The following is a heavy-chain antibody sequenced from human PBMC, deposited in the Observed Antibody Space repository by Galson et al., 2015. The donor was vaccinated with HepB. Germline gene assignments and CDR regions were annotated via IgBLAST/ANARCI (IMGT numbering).Heavy chain of an antibody. D-gene: IGHD3-3*01. V-gene: IGHV3-23*01. CDR3: ARQKNDFWSGHPYWYFDL. J-gene: IGHJ2*01. Sequence: SLRLSCAASGVTFSSYAVSWVRQAPGKGLEWVSAISGSGGSTYYADSVKGRFTISRDNSKNTLYLQMNSLRAEDTAVYYCARQKNDFWSGHPYWYFDLWGRGTLVTVSS. CDR1: GVTFSSYA. CDR2: ISGSGGST.